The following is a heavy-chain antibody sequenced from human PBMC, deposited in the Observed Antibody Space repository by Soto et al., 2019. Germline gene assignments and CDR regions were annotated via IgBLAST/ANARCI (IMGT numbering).Heavy chain of an antibody. D-gene: IGHD2-15*01. CDR2: LDHSGST. CDR1: GGSFSAYY. Sequence: QVQLQQWGAGLLKPSETLSLTCAVSGGSFSAYYWTWIRQPPGRGLEWIGELDHSGSTNYNPSLVGRVTMSIDTAKNRFSLNVTSVTAADTAVYYCVRGLRYSGMDVWGQGTTVTVS. J-gene: IGHJ6*02. V-gene: IGHV4-34*01. CDR3: VRGLRYSGMDV.